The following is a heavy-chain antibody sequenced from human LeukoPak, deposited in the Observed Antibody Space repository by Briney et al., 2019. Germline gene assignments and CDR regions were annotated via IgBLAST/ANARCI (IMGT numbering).Heavy chain of an antibody. CDR2: IGSGSSTI. J-gene: IGHJ3*02. Sequence: GGSLRLSCAASGFTFSSYSMNWVRQAPGKGLEWVSYIGSGSSTIYYADSVRGRFSISRDNAKNSLYLQMNSLRAEDTAVYYCASDLLGAQSGGAFDIWGQRTMVAVSS. CDR1: GFTFSSYS. D-gene: IGHD2-15*01. V-gene: IGHV3-48*04. CDR3: ASDLLGAQSGGAFDI.